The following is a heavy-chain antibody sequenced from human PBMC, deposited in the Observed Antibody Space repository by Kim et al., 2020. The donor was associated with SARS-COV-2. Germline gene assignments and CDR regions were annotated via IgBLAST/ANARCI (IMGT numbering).Heavy chain of an antibody. CDR3: ARDKSSSDYDILTGYPSRYYYYGMDV. CDR2: IYSGGST. V-gene: IGHV3-53*01. Sequence: GGSLRLSCAASGFTVSSNYMSWVRQAPGKGLEWVSVIYSGGSTYYADSVKGRFTISRDNSKNTLYLQMNSLRAEDTAVYYCARDKSSSDYDILTGYPSRYYYYGMDVWGQGTTVTVSS. CDR1: GFTVSSNY. J-gene: IGHJ6*02. D-gene: IGHD3-9*01.